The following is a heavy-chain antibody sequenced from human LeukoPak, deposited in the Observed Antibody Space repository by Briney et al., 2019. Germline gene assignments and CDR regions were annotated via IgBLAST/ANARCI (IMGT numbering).Heavy chain of an antibody. D-gene: IGHD2-2*02. Sequence: GGSLRLSCAASGFTFSCSAMHWVRQASGKGLEWVGRIRSKANSYATAYAASVKGRFTISRDDSKNTAYLQMNSLKTEDTAVYYCTRRSYCSSTSCYTLGFDPWGQGTLVTVSS. J-gene: IGHJ5*02. V-gene: IGHV3-73*01. CDR2: IRSKANSYAT. CDR1: GFTFSCSA. CDR3: TRRSYCSSTSCYTLGFDP.